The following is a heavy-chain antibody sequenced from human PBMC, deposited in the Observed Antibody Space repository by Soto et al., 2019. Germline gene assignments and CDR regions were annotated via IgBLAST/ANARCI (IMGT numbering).Heavy chain of an antibody. CDR1: GDSVSSNSAV. CDR2: TYYRSKWYY. J-gene: IGHJ4*01. D-gene: IGHD1-26*01. CDR3: ARGEQYSGKSFEW. V-gene: IGHV6-1*01. Sequence: SQTLSLTCAITGDSVSSNSAVWSWVRQSPSRGLEWLGRTYYRSKWYYEYAVSVRGRITINPDTSKNQYSLQLNSVTPEDTAVYFCARGEQYSGKSFEWWGQETLVTVSS.